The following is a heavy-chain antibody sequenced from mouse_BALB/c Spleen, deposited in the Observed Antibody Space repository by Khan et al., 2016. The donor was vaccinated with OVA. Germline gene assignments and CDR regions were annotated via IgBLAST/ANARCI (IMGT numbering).Heavy chain of an antibody. D-gene: IGHD2-2*01. CDR3: ARREKYGYDPSWFAY. J-gene: IGHJ3*01. CDR1: GYTFTSYW. CDR2: IDPSDSET. V-gene: IGHV1-61*01. Sequence: QVQLKESGAELVRPGASVKLSCKASGYTFTSYWMNRVKQRPGQGLEWIGMIDPSDSETHYNQIFKDKATLTVDKSSSTAYMQLSSLTSEDSAVYYCARREKYGYDPSWFAYWGQGTLVTVSA.